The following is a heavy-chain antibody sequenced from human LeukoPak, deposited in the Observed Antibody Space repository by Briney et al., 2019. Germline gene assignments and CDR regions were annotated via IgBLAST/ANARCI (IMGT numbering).Heavy chain of an antibody. V-gene: IGHV3-23*01. CDR3: ARDPNGDYIGAFDI. J-gene: IGHJ3*02. D-gene: IGHD2-8*01. CDR1: GFTFSTYA. CDR2: IRGSGGST. Sequence: PGGSLRLSCAASGFTFSTYAMTWVRQAPGQGLEWVSSIRGSGGSTFYADSVKGRFTISRDNTRNTLYLQMNSLSTEDTALYYCARDPNGDYIGAFDIWGQGIMVTVSS.